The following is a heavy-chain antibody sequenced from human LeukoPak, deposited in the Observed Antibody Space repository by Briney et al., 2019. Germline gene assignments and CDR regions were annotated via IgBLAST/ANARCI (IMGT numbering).Heavy chain of an antibody. CDR1: GFTFSNAW. CDR3: TTDFWSGYAYYYYMDV. CDR2: IKSKTDGGTT. D-gene: IGHD3-3*01. J-gene: IGHJ6*03. V-gene: IGHV3-15*01. Sequence: PGGSLRLSCAASGFTFSNAWMSWVRQAPGKGLEWVGRIKSKTDGGTTDYAAPVKGRFTISRDDSKNTLYLQMNSLKTEDTAVYYCTTDFWSGYAYYYYMDVRGKGTTVTVSS.